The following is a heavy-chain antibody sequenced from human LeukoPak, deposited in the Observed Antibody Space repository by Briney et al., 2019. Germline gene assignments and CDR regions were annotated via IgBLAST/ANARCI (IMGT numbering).Heavy chain of an antibody. CDR1: GGSISSGSYY. J-gene: IGHJ5*02. V-gene: IGHV4-61*02. Sequence: SETLSLTCTVSGGSISSGSYYWSWIRQPAGKGLEWIGRIYTSGSTNYNPSLKRRVTISVDTSKNQFSLKLSSVTAADTAVYYCARVGDGYNYNWFDPWGQGTLVTVSS. CDR2: IYTSGST. CDR3: ARVGDGYNYNWFDP. D-gene: IGHD5-24*01.